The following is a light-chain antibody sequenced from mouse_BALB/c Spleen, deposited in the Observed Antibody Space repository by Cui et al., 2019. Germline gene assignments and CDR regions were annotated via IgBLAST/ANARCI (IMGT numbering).Light chain of an antibody. CDR2: SAS. Sequence: DIVITQSQKFMSTSVGDRVSVTCKASQNVGTNVAWYQQKPGQSPKALIYSASYRYSGVPDRFTGSGSGTDFTLTISNVQSEDLAEYFCQQYKSYPLTFGAGTKLELK. J-gene: IGKJ5*01. V-gene: IGKV6-15*01. CDR1: QNVGTN. CDR3: QQYKSYPLT.